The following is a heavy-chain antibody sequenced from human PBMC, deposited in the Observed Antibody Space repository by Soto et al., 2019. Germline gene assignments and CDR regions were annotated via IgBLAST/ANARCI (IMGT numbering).Heavy chain of an antibody. CDR2: TIPVFNTA. CDR1: GGTLSDHG. D-gene: IGHD4-17*01. CDR3: ASPLAYGDPGRH. Sequence: QVQLEQSGAEVKKPGSSVKVSCKASGGTLSDHGVAWLRQAPGQGLEWMGGTIPVFNTAKYAQKFQGRVTVTADKFTNIAYMELSSLRSDDTAVYYCASPLAYGDPGRHWGQGTLVTVSS. J-gene: IGHJ4*02. V-gene: IGHV1-69*06.